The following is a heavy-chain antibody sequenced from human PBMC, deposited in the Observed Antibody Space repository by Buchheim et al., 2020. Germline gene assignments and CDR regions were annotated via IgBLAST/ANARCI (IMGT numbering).Heavy chain of an antibody. J-gene: IGHJ5*02. Sequence: QLQLQESGPGLVKPSETLSLTCTVSGGSISSSSYYWGWIRQPPGKGLEWIGSIYYSGSTYYNPSLKSRVTISVDPSKNQFSLKLSSVTAADTAVYYCARRPQWLVIWFDPWGQGTL. V-gene: IGHV4-39*01. CDR3: ARRPQWLVIWFDP. CDR2: IYYSGST. D-gene: IGHD6-19*01. CDR1: GGSISSSSYY.